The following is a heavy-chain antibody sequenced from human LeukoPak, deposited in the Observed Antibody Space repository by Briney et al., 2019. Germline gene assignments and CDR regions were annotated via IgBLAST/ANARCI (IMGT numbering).Heavy chain of an antibody. Sequence: GGSLRLSRAASGFTFSSYGMHWVRQAPGKGLEWVAVIRYDGSNKYYADSVKGRFTISRDNSKNTLYLQMNSLRAEDTAVYYCAKGAVVPAADTPIDYWGQGTLVTVSS. CDR1: GFTFSSYG. CDR2: IRYDGSNK. V-gene: IGHV3-30*02. CDR3: AKGAVVPAADTPIDY. J-gene: IGHJ4*02. D-gene: IGHD2-2*01.